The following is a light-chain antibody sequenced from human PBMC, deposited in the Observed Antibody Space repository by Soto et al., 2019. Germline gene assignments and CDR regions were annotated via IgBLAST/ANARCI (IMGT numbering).Light chain of an antibody. CDR3: QQYNSYPLT. CDR1: QTISSW. CDR2: DAF. V-gene: IGKV1-5*01. Sequence: DIQMTQSPSTLSASVADRVTITCRASQTISSWLAWYQQKPGKAPKLLIYDAFSLESGVPSRFSGSGSGTEFTLTISSLQPDDFATYFCQQYNSYPLTFGGGTTVDVK. J-gene: IGKJ4*01.